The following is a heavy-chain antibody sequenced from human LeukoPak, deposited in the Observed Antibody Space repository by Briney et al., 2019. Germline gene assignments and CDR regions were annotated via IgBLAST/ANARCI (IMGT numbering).Heavy chain of an antibody. J-gene: IGHJ4*02. CDR3: AREGGGAARSDYYFDY. V-gene: IGHV1-69*13. D-gene: IGHD6-6*01. CDR2: IIPIFGTA. Sequence: GASVKVSCKASGGTFISYAISWVRQAPGQGLEWMGGIIPIFGTANYAQKFQGRVTITADESTSTAYMELSSLRSEDTAVYYCAREGGGAARSDYYFDYWGQGTLVTVSS. CDR1: GGTFISYA.